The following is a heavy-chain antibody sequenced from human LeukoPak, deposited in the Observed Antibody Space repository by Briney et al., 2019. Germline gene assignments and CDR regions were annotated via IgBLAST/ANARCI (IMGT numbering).Heavy chain of an antibody. CDR1: GFTFSSYT. J-gene: IGHJ6*01. CDR3: ARGSEGYCSGGGCYYGMDV. V-gene: IGHV3-21*01. Sequence: GGSLSLSCAASGFTFSSYTMNWVRQAPGKGLEWVSYISSSSSYIYYADSVKGRFTISRDNAENSLYLQMNSLRAEDTAVYYCARGSEGYCSGGGCYYGMDVWGQGTTVTVSS. D-gene: IGHD2-15*01. CDR2: ISSSSSYI.